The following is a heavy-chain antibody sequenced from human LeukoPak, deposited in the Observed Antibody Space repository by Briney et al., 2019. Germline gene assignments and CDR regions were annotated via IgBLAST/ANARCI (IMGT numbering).Heavy chain of an antibody. CDR2: INHSGST. J-gene: IGHJ2*01. CDR1: GGSFSGYY. CDR3: ARPEYQLPYWYFDL. V-gene: IGHV4-34*01. D-gene: IGHD2-2*01. Sequence: PSETLSLTCAVYGGSFSGYYWSWIRQPPGKGLEWIGEINHSGSTNYNPSLKSRVTISVDTSKNQFSLKLSSVTAADTAVYYCARPEYQLPYWYFDLWGRGTLVTVSS.